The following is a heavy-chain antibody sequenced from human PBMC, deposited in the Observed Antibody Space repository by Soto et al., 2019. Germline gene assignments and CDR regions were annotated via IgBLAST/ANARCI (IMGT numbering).Heavy chain of an antibody. CDR3: ARDLIMEMATIMRYYYYGMDV. Sequence: PGGSLRLSCAASGFTFSSYAMHWVRQAPGKGLGWVAAISYDGSNKYYADSVKGRFTISRDNSKNTLYLQMNSLRAEDTAVYYCARDLIMEMATIMRYYYYGMDVWGQGTTVTVSS. J-gene: IGHJ6*02. V-gene: IGHV3-30-3*01. CDR2: ISYDGSNK. D-gene: IGHD5-12*01. CDR1: GFTFSSYA.